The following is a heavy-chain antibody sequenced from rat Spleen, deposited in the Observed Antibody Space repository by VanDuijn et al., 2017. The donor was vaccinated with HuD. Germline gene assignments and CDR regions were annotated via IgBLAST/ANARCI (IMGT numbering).Heavy chain of an antibody. CDR2: IWTGGTT. CDR3: TRDEDRYSPYYVMDA. CDR1: GFSLTTYS. Sequence: QVQLMESGPGLVQPSETLSLTCTVSGFSLTTYSVHWVRQPPGKGLEWMGVIWTGGTTDYSSALKSRLSINRDTYKSQVFLKMNSLQTDDTGTYYCTRDEDRYSPYYVMDAWGQGASVTVSS. V-gene: IGHV2-45*01. D-gene: IGHD1-5*01. J-gene: IGHJ4*01.